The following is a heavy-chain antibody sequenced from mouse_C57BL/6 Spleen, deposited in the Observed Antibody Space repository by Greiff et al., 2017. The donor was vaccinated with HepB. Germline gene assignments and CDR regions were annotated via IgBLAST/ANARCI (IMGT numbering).Heavy chain of an antibody. V-gene: IGHV1-81*01. CDR3: ARYRDYGSSYIYFDY. D-gene: IGHD1-1*01. Sequence: QVQLQQSGAELARPGASVKLSCKASGYTFTSYGISWVKQRTGQGLEWIGEIYPRSGNTYYNEKFKGKATLTADKSSSTAYMELRSLTSEDSAVYFCARYRDYGSSYIYFDYWGQGTTLTVSS. J-gene: IGHJ2*01. CDR2: IYPRSGNT. CDR1: GYTFTSYG.